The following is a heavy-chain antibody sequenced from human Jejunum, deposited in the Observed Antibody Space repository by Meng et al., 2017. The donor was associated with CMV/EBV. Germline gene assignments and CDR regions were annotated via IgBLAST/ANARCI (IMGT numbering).Heavy chain of an antibody. Sequence: SGYTFTNHAMHWVRQAPGQRLEWMGWINAVNGKTKYSQKFQGRVTFSSDTSASTGYMELSSLRSEDTAVFYCAKGGASPPGNWFDSWGQGTLVTVSS. CDR2: INAVNGKT. V-gene: IGHV1-3*01. J-gene: IGHJ5*01. CDR1: GYTFTNHA. D-gene: IGHD2-2*01. CDR3: AKGGASPPGNWFDS.